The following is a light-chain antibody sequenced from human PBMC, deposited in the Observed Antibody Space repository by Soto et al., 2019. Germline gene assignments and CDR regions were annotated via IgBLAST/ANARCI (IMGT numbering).Light chain of an antibody. CDR3: QQYNIYSWT. CDR2: KAS. V-gene: IGKV1-5*03. J-gene: IGKJ1*01. CDR1: QTISSW. Sequence: IKMKKAPSTVSASVGDRVTTTCRASQTISSWLAWYQQKPGKAPKLLIYKASTLKSGVPSRFSGSGSGTEFTLTISSLQPDDFATYYCQQYNIYSWTFGQGTKVDNK.